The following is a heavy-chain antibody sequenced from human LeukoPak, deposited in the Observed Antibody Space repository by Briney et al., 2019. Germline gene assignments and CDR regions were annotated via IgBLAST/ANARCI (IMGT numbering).Heavy chain of an antibody. V-gene: IGHV3-30-3*01. J-gene: IGHJ4*02. Sequence: GGSLRLSCAASGFTFSDYNMNWVRQAPGKGLEWVAVISYDGSNKYYADSVKGRFTISRDNSKNTLYLQMNSLRAEDTAVYYCARGRYSSSLANREFDYWGQGTLVTVSS. D-gene: IGHD6-6*01. CDR2: ISYDGSNK. CDR3: ARGRYSSSLANREFDY. CDR1: GFTFSDYN.